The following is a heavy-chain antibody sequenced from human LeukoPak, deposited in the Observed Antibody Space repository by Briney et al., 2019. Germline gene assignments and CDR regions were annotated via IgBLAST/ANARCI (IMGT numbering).Heavy chain of an antibody. Sequence: GGSLRLSCAASGFTFRNYLMNWVRQAPGKGLEWVSFISSTGGTFYYADSVKGRFTVSRDNGKNSLLLQMNSLRAEDTAVYYCARVGTYRPHYYFDYWGQGTLVTVSS. D-gene: IGHD1-26*01. V-gene: IGHV3-48*01. CDR3: ARVGTYRPHYYFDY. J-gene: IGHJ4*02. CDR2: ISSTGGTF. CDR1: GFTFRNYL.